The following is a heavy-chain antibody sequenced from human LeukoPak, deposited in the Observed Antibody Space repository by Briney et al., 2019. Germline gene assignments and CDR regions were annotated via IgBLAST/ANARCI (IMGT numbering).Heavy chain of an antibody. D-gene: IGHD2-15*01. J-gene: IGHJ3*02. V-gene: IGHV5-51*01. CDR1: GYRFNSYW. CDR2: IYPSDSKT. CDR3: ARCLLPQSGAFDI. Sequence: GESLKISCQTSGYRFNSYWIGWVRQMPGKGLEWMGSIYPSDSKTRYSPTFQGQVTLSADKSITTAYLQWNSLKASDTAMYYCARCLLPQSGAFDIWGQGTMVTVSS.